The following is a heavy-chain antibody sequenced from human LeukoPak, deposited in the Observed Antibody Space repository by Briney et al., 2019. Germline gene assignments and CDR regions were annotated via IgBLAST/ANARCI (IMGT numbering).Heavy chain of an antibody. Sequence: GGSLRLSCAASGFTFSSYAMNWVRQAPGEGLEWVSSISSGGTTNYADSVKGRFTISRDNSKNTLHLQMNSLRGEDTAVYYCAKCPYWSIPYYFDYWGQGTLVTVSS. D-gene: IGHD2-2*01. J-gene: IGHJ4*02. CDR2: ISSGGTT. CDR1: GFTFSSYA. V-gene: IGHV3-23*01. CDR3: AKCPYWSIPYYFDY.